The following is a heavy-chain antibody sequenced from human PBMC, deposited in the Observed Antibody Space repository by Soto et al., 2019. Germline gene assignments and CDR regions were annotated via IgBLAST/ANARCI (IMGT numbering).Heavy chain of an antibody. CDR1: GGSISSGDYY. CDR2: IYYSGST. Sequence: QVQLQESGPGLVKPSQTLSLTCTVSGGSISSGDYYWSWIRQPPGKGLEWIGYIYYSGSTYYNPSLKSRVTISVDTSKNPFSPKLSSVTAADTAVYYWARYSGYEGLRFDPWGQGTLVTVSS. V-gene: IGHV4-30-4*01. CDR3: ARYSGYEGLRFDP. D-gene: IGHD5-12*01. J-gene: IGHJ5*02.